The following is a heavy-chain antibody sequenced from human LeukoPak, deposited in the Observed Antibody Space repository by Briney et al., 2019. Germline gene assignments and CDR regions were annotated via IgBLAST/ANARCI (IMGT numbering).Heavy chain of an antibody. Sequence: ASVKVSCKACGYTFTGYYMHWVRQAPGQGLEWMGWINPNSGGTNYALNFQGRVTMTRDTSISTAYMELSRLRSDDTAIYYCAKFLGAKLAMDVWGKGTTVTVSS. J-gene: IGHJ6*03. CDR2: INPNSGGT. CDR3: AKFLGAKLAMDV. CDR1: GYTFTGYY. V-gene: IGHV1-2*02. D-gene: IGHD3-16*01.